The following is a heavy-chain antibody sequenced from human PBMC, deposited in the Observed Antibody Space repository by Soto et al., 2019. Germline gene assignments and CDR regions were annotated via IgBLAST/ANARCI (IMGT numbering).Heavy chain of an antibody. CDR1: GYTFTSYG. J-gene: IGHJ5*02. D-gene: IGHD6-13*01. CDR3: ARDCYSSSWYEGFDP. V-gene: IGHV1-18*01. Sequence: ASVKVSCKASGYTFTSYGISWVRQAPGQGLEWMGWISAYNGNTNYAQKLQGRVTMTTDTSTSTAYMELRSLRSDDTAVYYCARDCYSSSWYEGFDPWGQGTLFTVSS. CDR2: ISAYNGNT.